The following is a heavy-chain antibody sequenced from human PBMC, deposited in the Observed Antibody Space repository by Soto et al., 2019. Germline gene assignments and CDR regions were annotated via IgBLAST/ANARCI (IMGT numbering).Heavy chain of an antibody. J-gene: IGHJ5*02. CDR2: IYYSGST. CDR1: GGSISSYY. CDR3: ARDGGYCSGGSCQGPGFWFDP. V-gene: IGHV4-59*01. D-gene: IGHD2-15*01. Sequence: SETLSLTCTVSGGSISSYYWSWIRQPPGKGLEWIGYIYYSGSTNYNPSLKSRVAISVDTSKNQFSLKLSSVTAADTAVYYCARDGGYCSGGSCQGPGFWFDPWGQGTLVTVSS.